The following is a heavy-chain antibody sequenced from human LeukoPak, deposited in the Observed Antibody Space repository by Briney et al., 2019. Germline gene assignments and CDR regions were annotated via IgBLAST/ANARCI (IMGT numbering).Heavy chain of an antibody. CDR2: TRNKANSYTT. D-gene: IGHD4-17*01. V-gene: IGHV3-72*01. CDR3: ALTVTFDY. CDR1: GFTFSDHY. J-gene: IGHJ4*02. Sequence: GGSLRLSCAASGFTFSDHYMDWVRQAPGKGLEWVGRTRNKANSYTTEYAASVKDRFTISRDDSKNSLYLQMNSLKTEDTAVYYCALTVTFDYWGQGTLVTVSS.